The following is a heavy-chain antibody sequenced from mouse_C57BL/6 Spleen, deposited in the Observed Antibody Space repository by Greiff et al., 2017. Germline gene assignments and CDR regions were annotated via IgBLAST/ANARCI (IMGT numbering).Heavy chain of an antibody. CDR3: AKPLCGSSCGYFDV. Sequence: EVKLMESGGGLVQPGGSLKLSCAASGFTFSDYGMAWVRQAPKKGPEWVAFISNLAYSIYYADTVTGRFTISRENAKNTLYLEMSSLRSEDTAMYYCAKPLCGSSCGYFDVGGTGTTVTVSS. CDR1: GFTFSDYG. D-gene: IGHD1-1*01. V-gene: IGHV5-15*01. J-gene: IGHJ1*03. CDR2: ISNLAYSI.